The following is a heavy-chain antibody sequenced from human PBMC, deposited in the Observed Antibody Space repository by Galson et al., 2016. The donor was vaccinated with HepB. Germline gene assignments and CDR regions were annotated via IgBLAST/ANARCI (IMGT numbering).Heavy chain of an antibody. CDR2: IFPADSDT. V-gene: IGHV5-51*01. Sequence: QSGAEVKKPGESLTISCKGSGSSFSPYWIAWVRQMPGGGLEWMGIIFPADSDTPYRPSFQDQVTISVDKSISTAYLQWNSLKASDTAIYYCARSADLRLDYWGQGTLVTVSS. J-gene: IGHJ4*02. CDR1: GSSFSPYW. CDR3: ARSADLRLDY.